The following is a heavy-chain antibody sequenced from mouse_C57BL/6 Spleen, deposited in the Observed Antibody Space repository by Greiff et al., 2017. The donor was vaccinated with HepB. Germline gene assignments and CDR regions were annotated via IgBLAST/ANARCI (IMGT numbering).Heavy chain of an antibody. V-gene: IGHV1-80*01. J-gene: IGHJ2*01. CDR1: GYAFSSYW. CDR3: ARDFYYGSSYGEYYFDY. CDR2: IYPGDGDT. D-gene: IGHD1-1*01. Sequence: QVQLQQSGAELVKPGASVKISCKASGYAFSSYWMNWVKQRPGKGLEWIGQIYPGDGDTNYNGKFKGKATLTADKSSSTAYMQLSSLTSEDSAVYFCARDFYYGSSYGEYYFDYWGQGTTLTVSS.